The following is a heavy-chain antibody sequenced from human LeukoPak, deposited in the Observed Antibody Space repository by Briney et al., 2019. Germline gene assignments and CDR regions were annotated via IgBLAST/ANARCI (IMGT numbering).Heavy chain of an antibody. CDR1: GLTLSSYA. V-gene: IGHV3-23*01. CDR2: VSGSGGST. CDR3: AKEGVLAATIYNWFDP. Sequence: GGSLGLSCAASGLTLSSYAMSWVRQAPGKGLEWVSVVSGSGGSTFYADSVKGRFTISRDNSKNTLYLQMNSLRAEDTAVYYCAKEGVLAATIYNWFDPWGQGTLVTVSS. J-gene: IGHJ5*02. D-gene: IGHD2-15*01.